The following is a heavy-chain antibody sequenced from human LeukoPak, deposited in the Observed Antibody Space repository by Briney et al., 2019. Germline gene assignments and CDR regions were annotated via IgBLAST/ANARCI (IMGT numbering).Heavy chain of an antibody. J-gene: IGHJ5*02. D-gene: IGHD4-17*01. Sequence: ASVKVSCKASGYTFTSYYMNWVRQAPGKGLEWMGNINPSDGGTDFAQNFQGRVTMTRDTSTSTVYMELSSLRFEDTAVYYCVRGWWGTDYGWTNWFDPWGQGTLVTVSS. CDR1: GYTFTSYY. V-gene: IGHV1-46*01. CDR2: INPSDGGT. CDR3: VRGWWGTDYGWTNWFDP.